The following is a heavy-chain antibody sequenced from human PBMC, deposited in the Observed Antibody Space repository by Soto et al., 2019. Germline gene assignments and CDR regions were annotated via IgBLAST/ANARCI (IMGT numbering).Heavy chain of an antibody. CDR1: GYTFTSYW. CDR3: ARYLIMADRAYDI. Sequence: PGESLKISCKGSGYTFTSYWIAWVRQMPGKGLEWMGIIYPADSDTRYSPSFQGQVTISADKSISTAYLQWSSLKASDTAIYYCARYLIMADRAYDIWGQGTMVTV. J-gene: IGHJ3*02. CDR2: IYPADSDT. V-gene: IGHV5-51*01. D-gene: IGHD5-12*01.